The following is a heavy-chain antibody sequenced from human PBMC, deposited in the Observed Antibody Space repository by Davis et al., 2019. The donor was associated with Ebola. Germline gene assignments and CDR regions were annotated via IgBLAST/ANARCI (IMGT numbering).Heavy chain of an antibody. V-gene: IGHV3-21*01. CDR3: ARSATVSTGRFDY. D-gene: IGHD2-8*02. J-gene: IGHJ4*02. CDR2: ISSSSSYI. Sequence: GESLKISCAASGFTFSSYSMNWVRQAPGKGLEWVSSISSSSSYIYYADSVKGRFTISRDNAKNSLYLQMNSLRAEDTAVYYCARSATVSTGRFDYWGQGTPVTVSS. CDR1: GFTFSSYS.